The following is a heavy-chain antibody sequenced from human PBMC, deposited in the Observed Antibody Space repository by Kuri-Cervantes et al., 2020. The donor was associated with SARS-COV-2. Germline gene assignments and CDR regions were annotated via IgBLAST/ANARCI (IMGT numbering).Heavy chain of an antibody. CDR2: IYSSGST. V-gene: IGHV3-53*01. J-gene: IGHJ6*02. CDR3: ARGEIEPSGTRGSHYDYAMDV. Sequence: GGSLRLSCAASGFIVSDNYMSWVRQAPGKVLEWVSIIYSSGSTYYADSVKGRFTISRDNSKNTVYLQMNSLRAEETAVYYCARGEIEPSGTRGSHYDYAMDVWGQGTTVTVSS. D-gene: IGHD6-13*01. CDR1: GFIVSDNY.